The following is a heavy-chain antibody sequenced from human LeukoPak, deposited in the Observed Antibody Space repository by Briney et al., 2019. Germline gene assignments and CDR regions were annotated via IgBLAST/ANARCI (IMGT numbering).Heavy chain of an antibody. CDR2: MYYSGGDT. CDR3: ARDRATGWFDP. D-gene: IGHD4-4*01. Sequence: LETLSLTCTVFGGSISGYYWSWLRQPPGKGLEWIAYMYYSGGDTDYNPSLNSRVAISVDTSTNQVSLKLRSVTAADTAVYYCARDRATGWFDPWGQGTLVTVSS. CDR1: GGSISGYY. J-gene: IGHJ5*02. V-gene: IGHV4-59*12.